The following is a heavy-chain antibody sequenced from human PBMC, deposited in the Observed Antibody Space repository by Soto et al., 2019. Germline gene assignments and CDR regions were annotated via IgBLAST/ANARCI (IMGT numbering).Heavy chain of an antibody. D-gene: IGHD2-2*01. V-gene: IGHV3-7*01. CDR2: IKQDGSEK. CDR3: ARGLFTSDY. CDR1: GFIFDTYW. J-gene: IGHJ4*02. Sequence: GGSLRLSCVASGFIFDTYWMTWVRQAPGKGLEWVASIKQDGSEKYYVDSVEGRFTISRDNAKNSLYLQMNSLRAEDTAVYYCARGLFTSDYWGQGTLVTVSS.